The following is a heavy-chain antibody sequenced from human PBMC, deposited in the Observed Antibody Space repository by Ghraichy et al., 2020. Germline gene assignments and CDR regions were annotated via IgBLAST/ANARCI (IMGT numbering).Heavy chain of an antibody. Sequence: GESLNISCKGSGYSFTSYWIGWVRQMPGKGLEWMGIIYPGDSDTRYSPSFQGQVTISADKSISTAYLQWSSLKASDTAMYYCARQDGYSYGSSYYHYYGMDVWGQGTTVTVSS. D-gene: IGHD5-18*01. J-gene: IGHJ6*02. CDR2: IYPGDSDT. V-gene: IGHV5-51*01. CDR1: GYSFTSYW. CDR3: ARQDGYSYGSSYYHYYGMDV.